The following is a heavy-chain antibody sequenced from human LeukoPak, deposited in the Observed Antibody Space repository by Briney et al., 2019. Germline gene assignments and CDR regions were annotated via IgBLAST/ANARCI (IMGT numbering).Heavy chain of an antibody. J-gene: IGHJ2*01. CDR3: ARHYVDIVATIHWYFDL. CDR2: IYYSGNT. Sequence: PSETLSLTCTVSGGSISSSSYFWAWIRQPPGKGLEWIGSIYYSGNTYYNPSLKSRVTISRDTSKNQFSLKLSSVTAADTAVYYCARHYVDIVATIHWYFDLWGRGTLVTVSS. D-gene: IGHD5-12*01. CDR1: GGSISSSSYF. V-gene: IGHV4-39*01.